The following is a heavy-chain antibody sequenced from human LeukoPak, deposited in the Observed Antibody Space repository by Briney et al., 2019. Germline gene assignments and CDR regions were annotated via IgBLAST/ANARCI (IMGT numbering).Heavy chain of an antibody. V-gene: IGHV1-18*01. D-gene: IGHD3-22*01. J-gene: IGHJ3*02. Sequence: ASVTVSCKASGYTFTSYGISWVRQAPGQGLEWMGWISAYNGNTNYAQKLQGRVTMTTDTSTSTAYMELRSLRSDDTAVYYCARAVVVVTPDAFDIWGQGTMVTVSS. CDR2: ISAYNGNT. CDR3: ARAVVVVTPDAFDI. CDR1: GYTFTSYG.